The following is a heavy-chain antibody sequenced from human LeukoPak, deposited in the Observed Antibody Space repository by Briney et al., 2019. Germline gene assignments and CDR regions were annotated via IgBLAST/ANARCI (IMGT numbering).Heavy chain of an antibody. CDR1: GFTFSSYA. CDR3: AKGGGNPRGDYYYYYMDV. V-gene: IGHV3-23*01. CDR2: ISGSGGST. Sequence: GGSLRLSCAASGFTFSSYAMSWVRQAPGKGLEWVSAISGSGGSTYYADSVKGRFTISRDNSKNTLYLQMNSLRAEDTAVYYCAKGGGNPRGDYYYYYMDVWGKRTTVTVSS. J-gene: IGHJ6*03. D-gene: IGHD4-23*01.